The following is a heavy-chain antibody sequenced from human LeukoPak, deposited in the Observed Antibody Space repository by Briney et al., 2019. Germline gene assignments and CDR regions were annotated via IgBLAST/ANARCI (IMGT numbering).Heavy chain of an antibody. CDR2: ISTSGSTI. Sequence: HPGGSLRLSCAASGFAFSNYEMNWVRQAPGKGLEWVSYISTSGSTIHYADSVKGRFTISRDNAKSSLYLQMNSLRAEDTAVYYCARAGYSMDTEYFQHWGQGTLVTVSS. CDR3: ARAGYSMDTEYFQH. D-gene: IGHD5-18*01. CDR1: GFAFSNYE. J-gene: IGHJ1*01. V-gene: IGHV3-48*03.